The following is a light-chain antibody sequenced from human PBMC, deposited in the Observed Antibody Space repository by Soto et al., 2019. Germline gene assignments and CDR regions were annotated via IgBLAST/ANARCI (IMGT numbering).Light chain of an antibody. V-gene: IGKV1-39*01. CDR2: GAT. Sequence: DVQMTQSPSALSASVGDRVTITCRASQSITNYLTWYQQQPWKAPTRLIFGATSLQSGISSRFSGSASGTEFTITISSLQPEDFETYYCQQIYVIPFTFGGGTKVEIK. CDR1: QSITNY. J-gene: IGKJ4*01. CDR3: QQIYVIPFT.